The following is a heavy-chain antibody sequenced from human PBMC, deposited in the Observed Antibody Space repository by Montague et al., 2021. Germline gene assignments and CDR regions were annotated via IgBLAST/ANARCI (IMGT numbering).Heavy chain of an antibody. CDR1: GFTFSSYA. Sequence: SLRLSCAASGFTFSSYAMHWVRQAPGKGLEWVAVISYDGSSKYYADSVKGRFTISRDNSKITLYLQMNSLRAEDTALFYCARDPRWEYDAFDIWGQGTMVTVSS. D-gene: IGHD1-26*01. J-gene: IGHJ3*02. V-gene: IGHV3-30*04. CDR3: ARDPRWEYDAFDI. CDR2: ISYDGSSK.